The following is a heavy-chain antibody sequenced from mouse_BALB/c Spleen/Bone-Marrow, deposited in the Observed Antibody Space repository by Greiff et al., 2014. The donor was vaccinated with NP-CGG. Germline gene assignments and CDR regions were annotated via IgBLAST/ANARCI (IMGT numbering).Heavy chain of an antibody. D-gene: IGHD1-1*01. CDR3: ARSTTTDYFDY. V-gene: IGHV2-9*02. J-gene: IGHJ2*01. Sequence: VQLQQSGPGLVAPSQSLSITCTVSGFSLTSYGVHWVRQPPGKGLEWLGVIWAGGTTNYNSALMSRLSISKDNSKSQVFLKMNSLQTDDTVMYYCARSTTTDYFDYWGQGTTLTVSS. CDR1: GFSLTSYG. CDR2: IWAGGTT.